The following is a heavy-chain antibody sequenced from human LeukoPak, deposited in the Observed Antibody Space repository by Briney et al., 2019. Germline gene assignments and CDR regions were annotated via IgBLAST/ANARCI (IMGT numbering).Heavy chain of an antibody. V-gene: IGHV3-48*01. J-gene: IGHJ4*02. CDR1: GFTFSSFG. CDR2: ISSDSSTI. Sequence: GGSLRLSCAASGFTFSSFGMNWVRQAPGKGLEWVSYISSDSSTIYYADSVKGRFTISRDNSKNTLYLEVISLTAEDTAVYYCARVGTVAPFDYWGQGTLVTVSS. CDR3: ARVGTVAPFDY. D-gene: IGHD4-23*01.